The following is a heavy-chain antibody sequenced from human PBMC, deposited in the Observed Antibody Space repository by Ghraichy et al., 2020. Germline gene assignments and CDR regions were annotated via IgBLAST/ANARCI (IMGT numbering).Heavy chain of an antibody. D-gene: IGHD3-16*01. J-gene: IGHJ4*02. CDR3: ARRPPGVYDIDY. Sequence: SQTLSLTCTVSGGSISSSSYHWGWIRQPPGKGLEWIGSIYDSGSTDYNPSLKSRVTISVDTSKNQFSLKLSSVTAADTAVYYCARRPPGVYDIDYWGQGTLVTVSS. V-gene: IGHV4-39*01. CDR2: IYDSGST. CDR1: GGSISSSSYH.